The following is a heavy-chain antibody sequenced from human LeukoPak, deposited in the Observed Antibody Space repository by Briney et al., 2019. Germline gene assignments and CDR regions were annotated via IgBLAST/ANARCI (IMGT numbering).Heavy chain of an antibody. CDR3: ARGLGSRGPSPHR. Sequence: SETLSLTCTVSGGSISSYYWSWIRQPPGKGLEWIGYIYYSGSTNYNPSLKSRVTISVDTSKNQFSLKLSSVTAADTAVYYCARGLGSRGPSPHRWGQGILVTVSS. V-gene: IGHV4-59*01. D-gene: IGHD6-13*01. CDR2: IYYSGST. CDR1: GGSISSYY. J-gene: IGHJ4*02.